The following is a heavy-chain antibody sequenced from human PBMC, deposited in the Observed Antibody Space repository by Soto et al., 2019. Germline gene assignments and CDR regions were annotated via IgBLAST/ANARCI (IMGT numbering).Heavy chain of an antibody. CDR3: ARRLTHAFDI. Sequence: EVQLVESGGGLVQPGGSLRLSCAASGFTFSSYWMHWVRQAPGRGLVWVSRIYGDGSGTTYADSVKGRFTISRDNAKNTLYLQMSSLRAEDTAVYYCARRLTHAFDIWGQGTMVTVSS. D-gene: IGHD2-21*02. V-gene: IGHV3-74*01. CDR1: GFTFSSYW. J-gene: IGHJ3*02. CDR2: IYGDGSGT.